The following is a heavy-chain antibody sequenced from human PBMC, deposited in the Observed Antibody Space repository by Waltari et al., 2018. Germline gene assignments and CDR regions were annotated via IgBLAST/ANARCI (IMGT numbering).Heavy chain of an antibody. CDR2: IKPDGTYT. Sequence: EVQLVESGGGLVQPGGSLRLSCATSGFTFNNYWMHWVRQAPGKGLVWVSCIKPDGTYTTYADSVKGRFTISRDNAENTVYLQMNSLRAEDTAVYFCARDPTTPVSMDVWGQGTTVTVSS. J-gene: IGHJ6*02. CDR1: GFTFNNYW. D-gene: IGHD2-15*01. V-gene: IGHV3-74*01. CDR3: ARDPTTPVSMDV.